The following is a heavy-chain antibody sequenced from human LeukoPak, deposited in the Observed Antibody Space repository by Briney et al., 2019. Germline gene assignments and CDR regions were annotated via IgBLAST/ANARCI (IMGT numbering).Heavy chain of an antibody. Sequence: GRSLRLSCAASGFTFSSYGMHWVRQAPGKGLEWVAVISYDGSNKYYADSVKGRFTISRDNSKNTLYLQMNSLRAEDTAVYYCALLDTMVRGVIDAFDIWGQGTMVTVSS. D-gene: IGHD3-10*01. CDR1: GFTFSSYG. V-gene: IGHV3-30*19. CDR2: ISYDGSNK. CDR3: ALLDTMVRGVIDAFDI. J-gene: IGHJ3*02.